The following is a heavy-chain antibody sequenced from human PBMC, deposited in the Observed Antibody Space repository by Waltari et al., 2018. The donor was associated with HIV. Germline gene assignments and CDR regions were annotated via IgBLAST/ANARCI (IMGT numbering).Heavy chain of an antibody. Sequence: QVQLVESGGGVVQPGTSLTLSCAVSGCTFSNFALHWVRQSPAKGLEWLAVFWSDGVEISYADSVKGRFTISKDSSQKTLYLHLTSLRAEDTALYYCARGYSSSRWIPLYHWGRGTLVTVSS. CDR3: ARGYSSSRWIPLYH. CDR1: GCTFSNFA. J-gene: IGHJ1*01. V-gene: IGHV3-33*01. D-gene: IGHD6-6*01. CDR2: FWSDGVEI.